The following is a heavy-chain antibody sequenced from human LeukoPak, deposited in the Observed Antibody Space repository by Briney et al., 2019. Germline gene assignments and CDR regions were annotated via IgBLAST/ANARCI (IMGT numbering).Heavy chain of an antibody. J-gene: IGHJ3*02. Sequence: SETLSLTCTVSGGSISGYYWSWIRQPPGKGLEWIGYIYYSGSTNYNPSLKSRVTISVDTSKSQFFLKLSSVTAADTAVYYCARGQGDIVVVPAAIYPDAFDIWGQGTMVTVSS. CDR1: GGSISGYY. D-gene: IGHD2-2*01. CDR3: ARGQGDIVVVPAAIYPDAFDI. CDR2: IYYSGST. V-gene: IGHV4-59*01.